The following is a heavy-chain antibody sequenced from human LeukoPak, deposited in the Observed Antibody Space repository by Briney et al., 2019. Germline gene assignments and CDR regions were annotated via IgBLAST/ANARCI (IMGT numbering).Heavy chain of an antibody. Sequence: GGSLRLSCAASGFTFSSYGMHWVRQAPGKRLEWVAVIWYDGSNKYYADSVKGRFTISRDNSKNTLYLQMNSLRAEDTAVYYCARDTYYYGMDVWGQGTTVTVSS. V-gene: IGHV3-33*01. CDR3: ARDTYYYGMDV. J-gene: IGHJ6*02. CDR2: IWYDGSNK. CDR1: GFTFSSYG.